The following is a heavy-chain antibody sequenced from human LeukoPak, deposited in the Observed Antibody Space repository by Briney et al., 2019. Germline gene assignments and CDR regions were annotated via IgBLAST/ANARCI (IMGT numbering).Heavy chain of an antibody. J-gene: IGHJ4*02. V-gene: IGHV3-30*04. CDR3: ARDGPSGYSSGWYPPYFDY. CDR1: GFTFSSYT. Sequence: GGSLRLSCAASGFTFSSYTMHWVRQAPGKGLEWVGVILHDGSNKYYAESVKGRFTISRDNSKNTVYLQMSSLRGEDTAVYYCARDGPSGYSSGWYPPYFDYWGQGTLVTVSS. D-gene: IGHD6-19*01. CDR2: ILHDGSNK.